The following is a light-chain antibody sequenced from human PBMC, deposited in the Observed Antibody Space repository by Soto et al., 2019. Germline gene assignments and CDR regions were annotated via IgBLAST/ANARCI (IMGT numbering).Light chain of an antibody. CDR1: TGAVASGHY. J-gene: IGLJ2*01. CDR3: SLSDSCAQV. CDR2: DTS. Sequence: QAVVTQAPSLTVSPGGTVTLTCGSSTGAVASGHYPYWFQQKPGQAPRILIYDTSNQHSGPPARFSGSLLGDNAALTPSGAQPDEEAEYCCSLSDSCAQVFGTGTKLTVL. V-gene: IGLV7-46*01.